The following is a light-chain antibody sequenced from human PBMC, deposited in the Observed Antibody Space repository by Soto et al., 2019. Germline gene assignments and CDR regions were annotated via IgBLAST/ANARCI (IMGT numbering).Light chain of an antibody. Sequence: AIQLTQSPSSLSASVGDRVTITCRASQGISSALAWYQQKPGKAPKLLIYDASSLESGVPSRFSGSGSWTDFTLTISSLQPEDFATYYCQQFNNYAITFGQGTRLEIK. CDR1: QGISSA. V-gene: IGKV1D-13*01. CDR3: QQFNNYAIT. CDR2: DAS. J-gene: IGKJ5*01.